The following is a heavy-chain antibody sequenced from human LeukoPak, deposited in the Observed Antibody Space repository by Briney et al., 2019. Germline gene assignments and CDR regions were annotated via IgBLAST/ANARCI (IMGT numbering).Heavy chain of an antibody. D-gene: IGHD4-11*01. CDR1: GFIFSSYW. CDR3: AKDGHYSNFYFDY. CDR2: IKSDGSSP. J-gene: IGHJ4*02. V-gene: IGHV3-74*01. Sequence: GGSLRLSCAASGFIFSSYWMHCVRQAPGKGPVWVSRIKSDGSSPSYADSLKGRFTISRDNAKNTVYLQMNSLRAEDTAVYYCAKDGHYSNFYFDYWGQGTLVTVSS.